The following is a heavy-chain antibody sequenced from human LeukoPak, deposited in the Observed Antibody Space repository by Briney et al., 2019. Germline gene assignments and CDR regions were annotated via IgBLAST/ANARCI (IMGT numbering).Heavy chain of an antibody. CDR2: INHSGST. CDR1: DGSFSFYY. Sequence: PSETLSLTCAVYDGSFSFYYWNWIRQPPGKGLEWIGEINHSGSTSYNPSLKSRVTISVDTSKNQFSLKLSSVTAADTAVYYCARRPLRRTITMVRGVIIYWFDPWGQGTLVTVSS. V-gene: IGHV4-34*01. CDR3: ARRPLRRTITMVRGVIIYWFDP. D-gene: IGHD3-10*01. J-gene: IGHJ5*02.